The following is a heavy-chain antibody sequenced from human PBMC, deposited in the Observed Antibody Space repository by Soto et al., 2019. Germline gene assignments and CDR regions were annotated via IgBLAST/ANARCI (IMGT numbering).Heavy chain of an antibody. CDR2: LSGSGGST. J-gene: IGHJ4*02. CDR3: AKDPAPPYGSGSYYPNYYFDY. CDR1: GFPFRTKA. D-gene: IGHD3-10*01. V-gene: IGHV3-23*01. Sequence: EVQLLESGGGLVKPGGSRGLPVEAPGFPFRTKAMTGARQPPGKGLGWASALSGSGGSTYYADSVKGRFTISRDNSKNTLYLQMNSLRAEDTAVYYCAKDPAPPYGSGSYYPNYYFDYWGQGTLVTVSS.